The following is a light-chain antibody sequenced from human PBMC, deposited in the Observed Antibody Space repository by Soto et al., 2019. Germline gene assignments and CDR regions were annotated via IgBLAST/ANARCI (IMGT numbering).Light chain of an antibody. CDR2: AAS. V-gene: IGKV1-39*01. CDR1: QSISSY. J-gene: IGKJ5*01. Sequence: DIQMTQSPSSLSASVGDRVTITCRASQSISSYLNWYQQKPGKAPKLLIYAASSLQSGVPSRFSGSGSGTDFTLTIISLQPEDFATYYCQQANSFPTFGQGTRLEIK. CDR3: QQANSFPT.